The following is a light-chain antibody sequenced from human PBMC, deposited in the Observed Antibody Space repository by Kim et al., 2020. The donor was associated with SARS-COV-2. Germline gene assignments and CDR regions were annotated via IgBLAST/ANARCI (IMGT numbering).Light chain of an antibody. CDR2: AAS. CDR3: QQSYSTPRT. J-gene: IGKJ1*01. V-gene: IGKV1-39*01. Sequence: DIQMTQSPSSLSASVGDRVTITYRASQSISIYLNWYQQKPGKAPKLLIYAASSLQSGVPSRFSGSGSGTDFTLTISSLQPEDFGTYYCQQSYSTPRTFGQGTKVDI. CDR1: QSISIY.